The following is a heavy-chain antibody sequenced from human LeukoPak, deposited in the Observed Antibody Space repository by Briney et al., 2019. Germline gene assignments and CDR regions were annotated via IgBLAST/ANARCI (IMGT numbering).Heavy chain of an antibody. CDR1: GGSISSYY. D-gene: IGHD6-19*01. CDR3: ATGAYSGWYGGNYYYYYMDV. CDR2: IYYRGST. V-gene: IGHV4-59*01. J-gene: IGHJ6*03. Sequence: SETLSLTCTVSGGSISSYYWSWIRQPPEKGLEWIGYIYYRGSTNYNPSLKSRVTISVDTSKNQFSLKLSSVTAADTAVYYCATGAYSGWYGGNYYYYYMDVWGKGTTVTVSS.